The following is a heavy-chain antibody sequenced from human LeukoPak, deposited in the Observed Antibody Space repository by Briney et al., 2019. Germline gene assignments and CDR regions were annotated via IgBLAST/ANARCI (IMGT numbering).Heavy chain of an antibody. Sequence: PGGSLRLSCAASGFTFSSYGVNWVRQAPGKGLEWVSSISERSSYIYYADSMEGRFTISRDNAKNSLYLQMNSLRAEDTAVYYCARSTRRQNDAFDIWGQGTVVTVSS. J-gene: IGHJ3*02. CDR3: ARSTRRQNDAFDI. V-gene: IGHV3-21*01. CDR1: GFTFSSYG. CDR2: ISERSSYI.